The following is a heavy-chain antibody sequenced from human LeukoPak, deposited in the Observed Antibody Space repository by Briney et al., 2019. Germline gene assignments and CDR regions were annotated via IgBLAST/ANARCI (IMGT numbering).Heavy chain of an antibody. CDR3: ASRSPPGETGYFDY. CDR2: IFYSGST. J-gene: IGHJ4*02. D-gene: IGHD2-21*01. Sequence: PSETLSLTCTVSGGSISSGGHYWTWIRQLPWKGPDWIGYIFYSGSTYYNPSLKSRVTISVDTSKNQFSLKLNSVTAADAAVYYCASRSPPGETGYFDYWGQGTLVTVSS. CDR1: GGSISSGGHY. V-gene: IGHV4-31*03.